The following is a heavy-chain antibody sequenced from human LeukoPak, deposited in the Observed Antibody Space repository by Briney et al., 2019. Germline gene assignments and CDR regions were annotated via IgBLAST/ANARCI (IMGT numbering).Heavy chain of an antibody. D-gene: IGHD3-10*01. J-gene: IGHJ5*02. V-gene: IGHV4-34*01. CDR1: GGSFSGYY. Sequence: SETLSLTCAVYGGSFSGYYWSWIRQPPGKGLEWIGEIDHSGSTNYNPSLKSRVTISVDTSKNQSSLKLSSVTAADTAVYYCARRGGYYYGSGSYRNWFDPWGQGTLVTVSS. CDR3: ARRGGYYYGSGSYRNWFDP. CDR2: IDHSGST.